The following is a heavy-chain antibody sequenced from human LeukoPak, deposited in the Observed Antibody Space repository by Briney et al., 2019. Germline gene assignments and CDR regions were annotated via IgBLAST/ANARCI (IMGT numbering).Heavy chain of an antibody. Sequence: VASVKVSCKASGGTFSSYTISWVRQAPGQGLEWMGRIFPVLGIANYAQKFQGRVTITADKSTSTAYMELSSLRSEDTAVYYCARDDPITCSSTSCYENWFDPWGQGTLVTVSS. CDR1: GGTFSSYT. CDR2: IFPVLGIA. CDR3: ARDDPITCSSTSCYENWFDP. J-gene: IGHJ5*02. V-gene: IGHV1-69*04. D-gene: IGHD2-2*01.